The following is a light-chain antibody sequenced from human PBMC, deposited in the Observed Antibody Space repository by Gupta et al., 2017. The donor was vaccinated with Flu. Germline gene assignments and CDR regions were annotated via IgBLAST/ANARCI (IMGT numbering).Light chain of an antibody. CDR3: QQDNDLPRT. V-gene: IGKV3-15*01. CDR2: DAS. J-gene: IGKJ1*01. CDR1: QSVSSN. Sequence: GETVTLTCRASQSVSSNVAWYQQKPGQAPRLLIFDASSRATGIPERFSGSASETEFTLTISGLEPEDFAVYYCQQDNDLPRTFGQGTRVEI.